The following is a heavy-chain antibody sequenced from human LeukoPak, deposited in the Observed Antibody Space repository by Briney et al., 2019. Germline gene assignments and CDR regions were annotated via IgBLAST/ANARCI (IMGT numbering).Heavy chain of an antibody. V-gene: IGHV4-4*07. CDR3: ARRSYDSSGYYGWYFDL. J-gene: IGHJ2*01. CDR2: IYTSGST. Sequence: PSETLSLTCTVSGYSISSGYYWSWIRQPAGKGLEWIGRIYTSGSTNYNPSLKSRVTMSVDTSKNQFSLKLSSVTAADTAVYYCARRSYDSSGYYGWYFDLWGRGTLVTVSS. D-gene: IGHD3-22*01. CDR1: GYSISSGYY.